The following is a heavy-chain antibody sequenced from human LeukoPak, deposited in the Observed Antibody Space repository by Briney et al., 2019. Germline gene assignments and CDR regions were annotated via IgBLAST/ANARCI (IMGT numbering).Heavy chain of an antibody. V-gene: IGHV4-34*01. CDR1: GGSFSGYY. Sequence: SETLSLTCAVYGGSFSGYYWSWIRQPPGKGLEWIGEINHNGSTNYNPSLKSRVTISVDTSKNQFSLKLSSVTAADTAVYYCASTEGVTTRTDVWGKGTTVTVSS. J-gene: IGHJ6*04. CDR3: ASTEGVTTRTDV. D-gene: IGHD4-17*01. CDR2: INHNGST.